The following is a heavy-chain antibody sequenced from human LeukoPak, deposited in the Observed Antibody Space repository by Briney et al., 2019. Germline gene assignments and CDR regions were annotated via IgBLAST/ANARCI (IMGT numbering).Heavy chain of an antibody. V-gene: IGHV4-39*01. J-gene: IGHJ4*02. CDR3: ARHAKTITILGVFPMSYFDY. D-gene: IGHD3-3*01. Sequence: SETLSLTCTVSGGSISSSSYYWGWIRQPPGKGLEWIGSIYYSGSTYYNPSLKSRVTISVDTSKNQFSLKLSSVTAADTAVYYCARHAKTITILGVFPMSYFDYGGKGTRVPVPS. CDR1: GGSISSSSYY. CDR2: IYYSGST.